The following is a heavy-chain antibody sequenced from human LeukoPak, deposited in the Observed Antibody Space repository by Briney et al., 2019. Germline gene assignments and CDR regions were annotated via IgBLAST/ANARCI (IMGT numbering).Heavy chain of an antibody. CDR2: INHSGST. D-gene: IGHD5-24*01. CDR1: GGSFSGYY. J-gene: IGHJ4*02. V-gene: IGHV4-34*01. Sequence: SETLSLTCAVYGGSFSGYYWSWIRQPPGKGLEWIGEINHSGSTNYNPSLKSRVTISVDTSKNQFSLKLSSVTAADTAVHYCAILVVDGYNGYYFDYWGQGTLVTVSS. CDR3: AILVVDGYNGYYFDY.